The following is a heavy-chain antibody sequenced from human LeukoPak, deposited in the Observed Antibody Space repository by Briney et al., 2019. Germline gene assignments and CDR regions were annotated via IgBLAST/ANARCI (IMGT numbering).Heavy chain of an antibody. CDR3: ARGDYDSSGYYLGPLFDY. CDR1: GGSISSYY. V-gene: IGHV4-59*01. CDR2: IYYSGST. J-gene: IGHJ4*02. Sequence: SETLSLTCIVSGGSISSYYWSWIRQPPGKGLEWIGYIYYSGSTNYNPSLKSRVTISVDTSKNQFSLKLSSVTAADTAVYYCARGDYDSSGYYLGPLFDYWGQGTLVTVSS. D-gene: IGHD3-22*01.